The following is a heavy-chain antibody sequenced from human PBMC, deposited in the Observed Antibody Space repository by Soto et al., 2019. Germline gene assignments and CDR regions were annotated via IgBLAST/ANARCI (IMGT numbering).Heavy chain of an antibody. CDR1: GYTFTSYA. D-gene: IGHD2-15*01. Sequence: ASVKVSCKASGYTFTSYAMHWVRQAPGQRLEWMGWINAGNGNTKYSQKFQGRVTITRDTSASTAYMELSSLRSEDTAVYYCASQGGHRLLPRYYYYGMDVWGQGTTVTVSS. J-gene: IGHJ6*02. CDR2: INAGNGNT. CDR3: ASQGGHRLLPRYYYYGMDV. V-gene: IGHV1-3*01.